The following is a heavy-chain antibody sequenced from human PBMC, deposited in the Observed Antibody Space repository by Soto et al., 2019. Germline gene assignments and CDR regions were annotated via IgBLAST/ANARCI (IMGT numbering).Heavy chain of an antibody. J-gene: IGHJ4*02. D-gene: IGHD3-22*01. V-gene: IGHV1-18*01. Sequence: QVQLVQSGAEVKKPGASVKVSCKAYGYTFSSYGLSWVRQAPGQGLEWMGWISAYSGNTVYTQRFKGRLTMATDTSTGTAYMELRSLRSDDTAVYYCARDFYQSSGYSDYWGQGTLVTVSS. CDR3: ARDFYQSSGYSDY. CDR2: ISAYSGNT. CDR1: GYTFSSYG.